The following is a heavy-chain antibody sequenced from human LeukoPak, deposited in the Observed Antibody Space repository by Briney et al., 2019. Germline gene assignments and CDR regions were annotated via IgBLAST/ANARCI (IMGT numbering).Heavy chain of an antibody. D-gene: IGHD6-6*01. CDR1: GGSISSSNW. Sequence: SGTLSLTCAVSGGSISSSNWWSWVRQPPGKGLEWIGEIYHSGSTNYNPSLKSRVTISVDKSKNQFSLKLSSVTAADTAIYFCARYSTSSHFFDYWGQGTLVTVSS. CDR3: ARYSTSSHFFDY. V-gene: IGHV4-4*02. J-gene: IGHJ4*02. CDR2: IYHSGST.